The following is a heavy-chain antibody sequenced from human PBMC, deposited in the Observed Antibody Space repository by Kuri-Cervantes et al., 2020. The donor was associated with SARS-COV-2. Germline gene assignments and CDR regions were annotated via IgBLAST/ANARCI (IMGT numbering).Heavy chain of an antibody. CDR3: ARVHPIVVVPAAMPRYHYYYYGMDV. J-gene: IGHJ6*02. V-gene: IGHV4-59*01. Sequence: SETLSLTCTVSGRSISSYYWSWIRQPPGKGLEWIGYIYYSGSTNYNTSLKSRVTISVDTSKNQFSLKLSSVTAAATAVYYCARVHPIVVVPAAMPRYHYYYYGMDVWGQGTTVTVSS. CDR2: IYYSGST. CDR1: GRSISSYY. D-gene: IGHD2-2*01.